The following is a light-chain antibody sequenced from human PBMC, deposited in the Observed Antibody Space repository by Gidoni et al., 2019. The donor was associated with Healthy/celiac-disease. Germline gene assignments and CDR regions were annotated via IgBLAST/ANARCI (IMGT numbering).Light chain of an antibody. CDR1: QSISSY. V-gene: IGKV1-39*01. CDR2: AAS. CDR3: QQSYSTPFT. Sequence: TSTCRASQSISSYLNWYQQKPGKAPKLLIYAASSLQSGVPSRFSGSGSGTDFTLTISSLQPEDFATYYCQQSYSTPFTFGPGTKVDIK. J-gene: IGKJ3*01.